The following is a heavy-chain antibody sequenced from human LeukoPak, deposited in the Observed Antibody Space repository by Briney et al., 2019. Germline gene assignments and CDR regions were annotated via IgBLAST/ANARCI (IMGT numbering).Heavy chain of an antibody. V-gene: IGHV1-8*02. J-gene: IGHJ5*02. Sequence: SVKVSCKASGGTFSSYAINWVRQATGQGLEWMGWMNPNSGNTGYAQKFQGRVTMTRNTSISTAYMELSSLRSEDTAVYYCARGYGDWLDPWGQGTLVTVSS. CDR2: MNPNSGNT. CDR1: GGTFSSYA. D-gene: IGHD4-17*01. CDR3: ARGYGDWLDP.